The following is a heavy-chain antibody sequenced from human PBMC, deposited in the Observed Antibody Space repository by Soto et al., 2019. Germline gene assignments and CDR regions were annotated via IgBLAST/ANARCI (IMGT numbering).Heavy chain of an antibody. J-gene: IGHJ5*02. Sequence: AETLSLTCSASGFSITARNYYWAWVRQCPGKGLEWLLSVYDSGTTYYNYNQALITLASTSVDTSKNQFFLTLTAVTPADTAVYICSRHHLSYRPSAEVSRWFDPWGPGILVTVSS. CDR2: VYDSGTT. CDR1: GFSITARNYY. CDR3: SRHHLSYRPSAEVSRWFDP. V-gene: IGHV4-39*01.